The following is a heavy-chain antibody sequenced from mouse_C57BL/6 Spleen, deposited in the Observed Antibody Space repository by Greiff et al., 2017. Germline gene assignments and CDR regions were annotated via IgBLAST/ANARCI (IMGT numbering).Heavy chain of an antibody. V-gene: IGHV5-16*01. D-gene: IGHD4-1*01. J-gene: IGHJ3*01. CDR1: GFTFSDYY. CDR2: INYDGSST. Sequence: DVMLVESEGGLVQPGSSMKLSCTASGFTFSDYYMAWVRQVPEKGLEWVANINYDGSSTYYLDSLKSRFIISRDNAKNILYLQMSSLKSEDTATYYCASLGKDWFAYWGQGTLVTVSA. CDR3: ASLGKDWFAY.